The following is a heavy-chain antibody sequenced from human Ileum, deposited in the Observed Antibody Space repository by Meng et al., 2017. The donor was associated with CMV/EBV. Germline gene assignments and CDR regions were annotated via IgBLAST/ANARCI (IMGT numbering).Heavy chain of an antibody. CDR2: MKHDGSEI. V-gene: IGHV3-7*03. D-gene: IGHD2-2*02. J-gene: IGHJ5*02. CDR1: GFSFSTYW. Sequence: SCAASGFSFSTYWMTWVRQAPGKGLEWVANMKHDGSEIYYVDSVKGRFSVSRDNAKNSLYLQMNSLRAEDTAVYYCARGGCSSTSCYTLLNWFDPWGQGTLVTVSS. CDR3: ARGGCSSTSCYTLLNWFDP.